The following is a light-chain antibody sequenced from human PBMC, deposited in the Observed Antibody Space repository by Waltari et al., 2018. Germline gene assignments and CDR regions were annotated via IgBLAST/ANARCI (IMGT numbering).Light chain of an antibody. Sequence: QSALPQPPSASGSPRQTVTISCTGTISDVGGYNYGSWYQQQPGKAPKPMIYEVSKRPSGVPDRFSGSKSGNTASLTVSGLQAEDEADYYCSSYAGSNNHVFGTGTKVTVL. CDR3: SSYAGSNNHV. V-gene: IGLV2-8*01. CDR1: ISDVGGYNY. J-gene: IGLJ1*01. CDR2: EVS.